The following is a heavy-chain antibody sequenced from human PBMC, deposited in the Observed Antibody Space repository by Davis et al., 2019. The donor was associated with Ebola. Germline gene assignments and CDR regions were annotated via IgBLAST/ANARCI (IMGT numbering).Heavy chain of an antibody. CDR1: GFTFNTYG. CDR3: AKRDYGDYDWSDYYYGMDV. Sequence: PGGSLRLSCAASGFTFNTYGMHWVRQAPGKGLEWVAVIWYDGSNKYYADSVKGRFTISRDNSKNTLYLQMNSLRAEDTAVYYCAKRDYGDYDWSDYYYGMDVWGQGTTVTVSS. J-gene: IGHJ6*02. V-gene: IGHV3-30*02. CDR2: IWYDGSNK. D-gene: IGHD4-17*01.